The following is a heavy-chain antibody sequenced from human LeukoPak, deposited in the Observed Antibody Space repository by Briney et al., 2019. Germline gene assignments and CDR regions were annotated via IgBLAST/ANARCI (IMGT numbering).Heavy chain of an antibody. CDR3: ARGVQGSFWSGYTPFDY. V-gene: IGHV1-18*01. CDR1: GYTFTSSG. D-gene: IGHD3-3*01. CDR2: ISAYNGNT. J-gene: IGHJ4*02. Sequence: ASVKVSCTASGYTFTSSGISWGRQAPGPGLEWMGWISAYNGNTTYPQKLKGRVTMPTHTTTRTASMELRSLRSDHTAVYYCARGVQGSFWSGYTPFDYWGQGTLATVSS.